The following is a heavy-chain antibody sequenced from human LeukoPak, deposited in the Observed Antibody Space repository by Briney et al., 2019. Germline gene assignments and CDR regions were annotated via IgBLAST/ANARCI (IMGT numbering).Heavy chain of an antibody. J-gene: IGHJ6*03. CDR2: IRSKANSYAT. V-gene: IGHV3-73*01. Sequence: GGSLRLSCAASGVTFSGSAMHWVRQASGKGLEWVGRIRSKANSYATAYAASVKGRFTISRDDSKNTAYLQMNSLKTEDTAVYYCTAPAGYSSSWLRQDYYYYYMDVWGKGTTVTVSS. CDR3: TAPAGYSSSWLRQDYYYYYMDV. CDR1: GVTFSGSA. D-gene: IGHD6-13*01.